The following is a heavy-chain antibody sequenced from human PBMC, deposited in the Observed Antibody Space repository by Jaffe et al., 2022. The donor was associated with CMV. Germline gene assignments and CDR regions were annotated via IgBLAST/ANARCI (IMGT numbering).Heavy chain of an antibody. CDR1: GFTFSSYS. D-gene: IGHD5-18*01. CDR3: ASDLPVVDTAMVV. CDR2: ISSSSSYI. Sequence: EVQLVESGGGLVKPGGSLRLSCAASGFTFSSYSMNWVRQAPGKGLEWVSSISSSSSYIYYADSVKGRFTISRDNAKNSLYLQMNSLRAEDTAVYYCASDLPVVDTAMVVWGQGTLVTVSS. J-gene: IGHJ4*02. V-gene: IGHV3-21*01.